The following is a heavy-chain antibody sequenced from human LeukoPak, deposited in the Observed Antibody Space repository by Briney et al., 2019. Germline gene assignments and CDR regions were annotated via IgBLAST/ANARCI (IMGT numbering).Heavy chain of an antibody. CDR1: GYKFPSFT. Sequence: ASVKVSRKNSGYKFPSFTMHLVRPAPGQNPEWMGSINGDNGNTKYSEKFQDRVTFTRDTSASSAYMELSSLRSEDTAVYYCARSSSGTYHYWGQGTLVTVSS. CDR3: ARSSSGTYHY. V-gene: IGHV1-3*01. J-gene: IGHJ4*02. CDR2: INGDNGNT. D-gene: IGHD3-10*01.